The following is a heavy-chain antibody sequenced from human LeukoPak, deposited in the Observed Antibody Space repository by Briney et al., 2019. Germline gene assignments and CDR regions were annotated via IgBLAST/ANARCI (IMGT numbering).Heavy chain of an antibody. Sequence: PGGSLRLSCTASGFTFGDCAMSWFRQAPGKGLEWVGFIRSKAYGGTTEYAASVKGRFTISRDDSKSIAYLQMNSLKTEDTAVYYCTRGGTMIVVVISFDYWGQGTLVTVSS. J-gene: IGHJ4*02. CDR3: TRGGTMIVVVISFDY. CDR2: IRSKAYGGTT. V-gene: IGHV3-49*03. D-gene: IGHD3-22*01. CDR1: GFTFGDCA.